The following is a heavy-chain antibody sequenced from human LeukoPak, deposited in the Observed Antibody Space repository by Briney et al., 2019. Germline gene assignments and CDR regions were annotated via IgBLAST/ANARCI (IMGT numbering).Heavy chain of an antibody. J-gene: IGHJ5*02. CDR3: ANGAKFDP. Sequence: PSETLSLTCAVYGGSFSGYYWGWIRQPPGKGLEWIGSIYYSGSASYNPSLKSRVTISVDTSKNHFSLELKSLTVADTAVYYCANGAKFDPWGPGTLVTVSS. CDR2: IYYSGSA. D-gene: IGHD5-24*01. V-gene: IGHV4-34*01. CDR1: GGSFSGYY.